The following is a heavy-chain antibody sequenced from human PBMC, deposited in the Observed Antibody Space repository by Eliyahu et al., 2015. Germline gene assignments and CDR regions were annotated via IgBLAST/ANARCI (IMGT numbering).Heavy chain of an antibody. Sequence: QMQLVESGGGVVQPGRSLXLSCXASGFTFRSYGXHWVRQPPGKGLDWVALIXYDGSDKYYADSVKGRSTISRDNSNNTLYLQMNSLTPEDTAVYYCAAIPDGFDIWGQGTMVTVSS. V-gene: IGHV3-30*03. J-gene: IGHJ3*02. CDR3: AAIPDGFDI. CDR1: GFTFRSYG. CDR2: IXYDGSDK.